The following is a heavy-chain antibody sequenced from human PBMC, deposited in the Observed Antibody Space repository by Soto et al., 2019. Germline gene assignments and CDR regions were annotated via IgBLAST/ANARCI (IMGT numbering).Heavy chain of an antibody. V-gene: IGHV4-31*03. Sequence: QVQLQESGSGLVEPSQTLSLTCTVSGGSINSGGYYWSWIRQHPGKGLEWIGYIYYSGSTYYNPSLKSRLTISIDTSKNQFSLKLSSVTAADTAVYYCASLRWGMYYSASSGLGFENPWGQGTLVTVSS. CDR1: GGSINSGGYY. D-gene: IGHD3-22*01. J-gene: IGHJ5*02. CDR3: ASLRWGMYYSASSGLGFENP. CDR2: IYYSGST.